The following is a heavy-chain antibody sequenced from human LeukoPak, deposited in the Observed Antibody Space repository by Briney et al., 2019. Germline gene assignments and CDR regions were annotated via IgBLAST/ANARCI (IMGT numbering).Heavy chain of an antibody. CDR3: ARALPSSYYYFDY. D-gene: IGHD6-13*01. CDR1: GFTFSAHW. Sequence: GGSLRLSCAASGFTFSAHWMTWVRQAPGKGLEWVAQIKHDGSEKYYVDSVKGRFTISRDNAKNSLFLQMNSLRAEDTAVYYCARALPSSYYYFDYWGQGTLVTVSS. CDR2: IKHDGSEK. J-gene: IGHJ4*02. V-gene: IGHV3-7*05.